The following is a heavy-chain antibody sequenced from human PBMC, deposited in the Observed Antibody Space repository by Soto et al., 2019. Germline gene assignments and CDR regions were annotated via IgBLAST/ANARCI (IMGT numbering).Heavy chain of an antibody. CDR1: GFTFSSYA. CDR2: ISYDGSNK. CDR3: AGDGAVAAAGYGMDV. V-gene: IGHV3-30-3*01. J-gene: IGHJ6*02. D-gene: IGHD6-13*01. Sequence: QVQLVESGGGVVQPGRSLRLSCAASGFTFSSYAMHWVRQAPGKGLEWVAVISYDGSNKYYADSVKGRFTISRDNSKNTLYLQMNSLRAEDTVVYYCAGDGAVAAAGYGMDVWGQGTTVTVSS.